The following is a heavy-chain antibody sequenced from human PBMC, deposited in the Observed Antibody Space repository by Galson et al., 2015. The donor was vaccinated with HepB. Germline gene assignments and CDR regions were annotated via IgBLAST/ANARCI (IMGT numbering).Heavy chain of an antibody. V-gene: IGHV3-33*01. Sequence: SLRLSCAASGFTFSSYGMHWVRQAPGKGLEWVAVIWYDGSNKYYADSVKGRFTISRDNSKNTLSLQMNSLRAEDTAVYYCARDGPLGYCGSTSCYNNYYYYMDVWGKGTTVTVSS. CDR1: GFTFSSYG. J-gene: IGHJ6*03. CDR3: ARDGPLGYCGSTSCYNNYYYYMDV. D-gene: IGHD2-2*02. CDR2: IWYDGSNK.